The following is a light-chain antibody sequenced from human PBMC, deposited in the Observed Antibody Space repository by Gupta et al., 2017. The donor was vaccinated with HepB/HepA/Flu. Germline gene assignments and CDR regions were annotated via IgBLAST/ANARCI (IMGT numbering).Light chain of an antibody. CDR1: QNVSNN. Sequence: EIVMTQSPATLSVSPGERATLTCRASQNVSNNLAWYQQKPGQTPRLLFHDASTRASGVPGRFSASGSGTEFTLTISSLQSEDFAVFYCQHYNNRPWAFGQGTTVEIK. CDR2: DAS. J-gene: IGKJ1*01. V-gene: IGKV3-15*01. CDR3: QHYNNRPWA.